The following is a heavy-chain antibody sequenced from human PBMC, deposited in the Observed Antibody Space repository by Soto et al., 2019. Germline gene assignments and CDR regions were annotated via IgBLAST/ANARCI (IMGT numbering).Heavy chain of an antibody. CDR1: GESFIGDY. J-gene: IGHJ6*03. CDR3: ARGLENTAARRLGYYYYYMDV. CDR2: INRSGST. Sequence: SETLSLTCAVYGESFIGDYWSWTRQPPGKGLEWIGGINRSGSTIYNPSLKSRVTISVDTSKNQFSLSLTSVTAAETAVYYCARGLENTAARRLGYYYYYMDVWGRGTTVTVAS. D-gene: IGHD6-6*01. V-gene: IGHV4-34*01.